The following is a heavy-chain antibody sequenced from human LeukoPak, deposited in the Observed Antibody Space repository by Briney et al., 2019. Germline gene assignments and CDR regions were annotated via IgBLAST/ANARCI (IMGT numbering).Heavy chain of an antibody. CDR3: ARGAYGDGLGLYFDY. V-gene: IGHV4-34*01. Sequence: SETLSLTCTVSGGSISSYYWSWIRQPPGKGLEWIGEINHSGSTNYNPSLKSRVTISVDTSKNQFSLKLSSVTAADTAVYYCARGAYGDGLGLYFDYWGQGTLVTVSS. D-gene: IGHD4-17*01. CDR1: GGSISSYY. CDR2: INHSGST. J-gene: IGHJ4*02.